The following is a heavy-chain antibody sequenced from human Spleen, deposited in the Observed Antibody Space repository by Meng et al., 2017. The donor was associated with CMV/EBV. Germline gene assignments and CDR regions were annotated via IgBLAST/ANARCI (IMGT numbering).Heavy chain of an antibody. J-gene: IGHJ4*02. D-gene: IGHD6-19*01. CDR1: GGSFSGYY. Sequence: QVQLQQWGAGLLKPSETLSLTCAVYGGSFSGYYWSWIRQPPGKGLEWIGEINHSGSTNYNPSLKSRVTISVDTSKNQFSLKLSSVTAADTAVYYCARHSSGWYPYYFDYWGQGTLVTVSS. CDR2: INHSGST. CDR3: ARHSSGWYPYYFDY. V-gene: IGHV4-34*01.